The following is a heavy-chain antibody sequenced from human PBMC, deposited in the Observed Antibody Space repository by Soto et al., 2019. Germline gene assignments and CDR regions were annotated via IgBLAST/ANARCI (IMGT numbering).Heavy chain of an antibody. CDR2: IRSKTYGGTA. D-gene: IGHD3-10*01. J-gene: IGHJ3*01. V-gene: IGHV3-49*04. CDR3: TRDQPITP. CDR1: GFTFGDYA. Sequence: GGSLRLSCKASGFTFGDYAMSWVRQAPGKGPEWVGFIRSKTYGGTADYAASVKGRFTISRDDSKSIAYLQMNSLKTEDTAVYYCTRDQPITPWGQGTMVTV.